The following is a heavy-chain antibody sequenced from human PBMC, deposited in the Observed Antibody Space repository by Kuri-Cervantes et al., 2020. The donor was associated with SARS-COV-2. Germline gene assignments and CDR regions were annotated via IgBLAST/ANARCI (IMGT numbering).Heavy chain of an antibody. Sequence: GGSLRLSCAASGFTFSSFSMNWVRQAPGKGLEWVSYIRGGGSTIFYADSVKGRFTTSGDNAKSSIYLQMNSLRAEDTAVYYCARDLAYAFDYWGQGVLVTVSS. CDR1: GFTFSSFS. CDR3: ARDLAYAFDY. CDR2: IRGGGSTI. J-gene: IGHJ4*02. D-gene: IGHD3-16*01. V-gene: IGHV3-48*01.